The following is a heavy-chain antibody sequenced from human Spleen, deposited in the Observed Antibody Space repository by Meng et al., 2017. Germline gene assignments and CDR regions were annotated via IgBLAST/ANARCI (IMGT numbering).Heavy chain of an antibody. CDR3: ASSPFYYDSSGYYSLRIDS. Sequence: GESLKISCAASGFTFTRYAMHWVRQAPGKGLEWVALISYDGSNDYYADSVKGRFTISRDNSKNTLYLQMNSLRPEDTAVYYCASSPFYYDSSGYYSLRIDSWGQGTLVTVSS. CDR2: ISYDGSND. J-gene: IGHJ4*02. V-gene: IGHV3-30*04. D-gene: IGHD3-22*01. CDR1: GFTFTRYA.